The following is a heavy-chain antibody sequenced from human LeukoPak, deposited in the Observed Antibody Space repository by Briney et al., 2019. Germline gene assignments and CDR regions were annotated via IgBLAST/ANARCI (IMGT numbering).Heavy chain of an antibody. D-gene: IGHD2-2*02. J-gene: IGHJ6*02. Sequence: SETLSLTCTVSGGSITSSIDYWGWVRQPPGKGLEWIATIYYSTSTQYNPSLKSRVTMSVDTSKNQFSLKLSSMTAADTAVYYCARHQCSGTRCYNFYFYGMDVWGQGTTATVSS. CDR1: GGSITSSIDY. CDR3: ARHQCSGTRCYNFYFYGMDV. V-gene: IGHV4-39*01. CDR2: IYYSTST.